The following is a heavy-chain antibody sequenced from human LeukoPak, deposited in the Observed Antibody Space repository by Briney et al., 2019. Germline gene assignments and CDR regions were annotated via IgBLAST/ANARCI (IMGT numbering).Heavy chain of an antibody. CDR3: ARGGRYSSSSLAY. J-gene: IGHJ4*02. D-gene: IGHD6-13*01. Sequence: GASVKVSCKASGYTFTGYYMHWVRQAPGQGLEWVGWINPNSGGTNYAQKFQGRVTMTKDTSISTAYMELSRLRSDDTAVYYCARGGRYSSSSLAYWGQGTLVTVSS. V-gene: IGHV1-2*02. CDR1: GYTFTGYY. CDR2: INPNSGGT.